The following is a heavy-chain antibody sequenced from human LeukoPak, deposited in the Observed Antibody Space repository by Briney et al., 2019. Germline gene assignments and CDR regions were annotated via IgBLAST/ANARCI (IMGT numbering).Heavy chain of an antibody. J-gene: IGHJ4*02. V-gene: IGHV4-59*01. CDR3: ARGLNYDFWSGYYYDY. D-gene: IGHD3-3*01. Sequence: PSETLSLTCTVSGGSISNYVWSWIRQPPGKGLEWIGYINDSGNTKYNPSLESRVTISVDTSKNQFALKLSSVTAADTAVYYCARGLNYDFWSGYYYDYWGQGTLVTVSS. CDR1: GGSISNYV. CDR2: INDSGNT.